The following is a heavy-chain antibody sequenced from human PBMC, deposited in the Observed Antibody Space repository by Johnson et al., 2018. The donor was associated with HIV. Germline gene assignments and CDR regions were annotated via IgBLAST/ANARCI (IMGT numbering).Heavy chain of an antibody. D-gene: IGHD6-13*01. J-gene: IGHJ3*02. Sequence: VQLVESGGVVVQPGGSLRLSCAASGFTFDDYAMHWVRQAPGKGLEWVSAIGTAGDTYYPGSVKGRFTISRDNAKNSLYLQMNSLRAEDTALYYCAKDMGSSWYDPWDAFDIWGQGTVVTVSS. CDR3: AKDMGSSWYDPWDAFDI. CDR1: GFTFDDYA. CDR2: IGTAGDT. V-gene: IGHV3-43D*04.